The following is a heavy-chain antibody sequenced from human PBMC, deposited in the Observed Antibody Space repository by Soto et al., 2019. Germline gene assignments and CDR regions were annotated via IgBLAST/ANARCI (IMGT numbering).Heavy chain of an antibody. Sequence: PSETLSLTCTVSGGSISGFYWSWIRQPPGKGLEWIGYVYYNGGSKYNPSLQRRVTMSVDTTKNQLSLRLRSVTAADTAVYYCARVRERFQYIDGFYHFDSWGQGTLVTVSS. CDR1: GGSISGFY. D-gene: IGHD3-9*01. CDR3: ARVRERFQYIDGFYHFDS. J-gene: IGHJ4*02. CDR2: VYYNGGS. V-gene: IGHV4-59*01.